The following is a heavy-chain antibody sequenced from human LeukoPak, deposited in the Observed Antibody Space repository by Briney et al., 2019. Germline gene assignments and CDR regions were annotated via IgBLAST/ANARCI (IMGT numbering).Heavy chain of an antibody. J-gene: IGHJ5*02. Sequence: GGSLRISCAASGFTFSSYAMSWVRQAPGKGLEWVSAISGSGGSTYDADSVKGRSTISRDNSKNTLYLQMNSLTADNTAVYYCAKDEPLWFDPWGQGTLVTVSS. CDR1: GFTFSSYA. CDR2: ISGSGGST. CDR3: AKDEPLWFDP. D-gene: IGHD1-14*01. V-gene: IGHV3-23*01.